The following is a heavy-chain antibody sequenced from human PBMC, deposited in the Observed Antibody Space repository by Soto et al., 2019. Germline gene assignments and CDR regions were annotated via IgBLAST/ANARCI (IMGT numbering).Heavy chain of an antibody. J-gene: IGHJ4*02. CDR3: ARASGHCSGGSCFQRGFDY. CDR2: ISAYNCNT. V-gene: IGHV1-18*01. Sequence: ASVKVSCKASGYTFTSYGISWVRQAPGQGLEWMGWISAYNCNTNYAQKLHGRVTMTTDTSTSTAYMELRSLRSDDTAVYYCARASGHCSGGSCFQRGFDYWGQGTLVTVSS. D-gene: IGHD2-15*01. CDR1: GYTFTSYG.